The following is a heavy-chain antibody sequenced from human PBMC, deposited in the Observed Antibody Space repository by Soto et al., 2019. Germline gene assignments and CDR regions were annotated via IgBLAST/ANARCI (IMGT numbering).Heavy chain of an antibody. J-gene: IGHJ4*02. CDR1: GYIFTSYG. CDR3: TRDNRFSDYGGNHYFDY. D-gene: IGHD4-17*01. CDR2: ISGYNGKT. V-gene: IGHV1-18*01. Sequence: ASVKVSCKASGYIFTSYGISWVRQAPGQGLEWMGWISGYNGKTTYAQNFQGRVTMTTDRSTSTAYMELRSLRSDDTALYYCTRDNRFSDYGGNHYFDYWGQGSLVTVYS.